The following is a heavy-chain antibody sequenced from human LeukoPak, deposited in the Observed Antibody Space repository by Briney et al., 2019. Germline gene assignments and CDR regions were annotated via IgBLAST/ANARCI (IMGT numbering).Heavy chain of an antibody. V-gene: IGHV3-11*01. CDR1: GFTFSDYY. D-gene: IGHD3-22*01. Sequence: GGSLRLSCAASGFTFSDYYMSWIRQAPGKGLEWVSYISSSGSTIYYADSVKGRFTISRDNAKNSLYLQMNSLRAEDTAVYYCARDTFYDSSGYYPGYWGQGTLVTVSS. CDR3: ARDTFYDSSGYYPGY. J-gene: IGHJ4*02. CDR2: ISSSGSTI.